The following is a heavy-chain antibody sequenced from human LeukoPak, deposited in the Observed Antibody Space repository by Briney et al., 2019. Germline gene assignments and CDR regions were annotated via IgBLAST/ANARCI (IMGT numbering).Heavy chain of an antibody. CDR1: GYTFTSYY. J-gene: IGHJ4*02. D-gene: IGHD6-19*01. CDR2: INPSGGST. Sequence: VASVKVSCKASGYTFTSYYMHWVRQAPGQGLEWVGIINPSGGSTSYAQKFQGRVTMTRDTSTSTVYMELSSLRSEDTAVYYCAREGRQWLPSLNFDYWGQGTLVTVSS. V-gene: IGHV1-46*01. CDR3: AREGRQWLPSLNFDY.